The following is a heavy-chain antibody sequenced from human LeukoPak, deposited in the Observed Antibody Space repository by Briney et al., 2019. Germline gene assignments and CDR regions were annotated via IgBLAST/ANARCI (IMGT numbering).Heavy chain of an antibody. CDR2: FYHGEKT. CDR1: GGSISGSDYY. CDR3: ARLINTMVMALG. J-gene: IGHJ1*01. D-gene: IGHD3-10*01. V-gene: IGHV4-39*01. Sequence: SETLSLTCFVAGGSISGSDYYWDWIRQSPGKGLEWIGSFYHGEKTYYNPTLKSRVTISVDTSKNQFSLRVNSVTTADTAIYYCARLINTMVMALGWGQGTLVTVSS.